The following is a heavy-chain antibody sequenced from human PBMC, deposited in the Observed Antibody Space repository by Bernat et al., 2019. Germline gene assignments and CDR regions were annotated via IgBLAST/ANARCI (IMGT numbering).Heavy chain of an antibody. CDR3: ARDKVGGYAFDH. J-gene: IGHJ4*02. Sequence: EVELVESGGTLVQPGGSLRLSCAASGFMFTKYAMHWVRQAPGKGPEYLSSILGSGDSTQYANSVKGRFIISRDNSKNTLYLHMGSLRPDDMAVYYCARDKVGGYAFDHWGQGTLVTVSS. CDR1: GFMFTKYA. CDR2: ILGSGDST. D-gene: IGHD5-12*01. V-gene: IGHV3-64*01.